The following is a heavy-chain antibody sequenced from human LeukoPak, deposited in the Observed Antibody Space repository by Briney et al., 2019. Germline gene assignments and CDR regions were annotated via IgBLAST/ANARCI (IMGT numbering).Heavy chain of an antibody. J-gene: IGHJ4*02. V-gene: IGHV4-59*11. D-gene: IGHD1-1*01. CDR2: IYYSGNT. Sequence: SETLSLTCTVPGGSISGHYWSWIRQSPGKGLEWLGYIYYSGNTAYNPSLKSRITISVDTSKNQFSLRLNSVTAADTAVYYCARETTALDYWGQGTLVTVSS. CDR3: ARETTALDY. CDR1: GGSISGHY.